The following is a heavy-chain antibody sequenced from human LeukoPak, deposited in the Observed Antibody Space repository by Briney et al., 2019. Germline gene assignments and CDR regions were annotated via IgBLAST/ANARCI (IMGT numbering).Heavy chain of an antibody. J-gene: IGHJ5*02. CDR1: GFTFSSYA. CDR3: ARGVTGTTRGWFDP. Sequence: GGSLRLSCAASGFTFSSYAMNWVRQAPGKGLEWVSSISSSSSYIYYADSVKGRFTISRDNAKNSLYLQMNSLRAEDTAVYYCARGVTGTTRGWFDPWGQGTLVTVSS. CDR2: ISSSSSYI. D-gene: IGHD1-20*01. V-gene: IGHV3-21*01.